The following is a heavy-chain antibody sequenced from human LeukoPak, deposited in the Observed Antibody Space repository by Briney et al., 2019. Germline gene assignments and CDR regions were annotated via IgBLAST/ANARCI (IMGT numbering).Heavy chain of an antibody. V-gene: IGHV3-23*01. J-gene: IGHJ5*02. D-gene: IGHD2-15*01. CDR1: GFTFSSYG. CDR3: AKGDCSGGSCYPLPSWFDP. CDR2: ISGSGGST. Sequence: GGSLRLSCAASGFTFSSYGMSWVRQAPGKGLEWVSAISGSGGSTYYADSVKGRFTISRDNSKDTLYLQMNSLRAEDTAVYYCAKGDCSGGSCYPLPSWFDPWGQGTLVTVSS.